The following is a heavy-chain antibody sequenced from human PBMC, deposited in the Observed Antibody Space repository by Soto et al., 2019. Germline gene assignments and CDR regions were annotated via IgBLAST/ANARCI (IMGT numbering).Heavy chain of an antibody. CDR2: IWYDGSNK. J-gene: IGHJ5*02. CDR1: GFTFSSYG. V-gene: IGHV3-33*01. CDR3: ATELYYDFWSGHTGGFDP. Sequence: GGSLRLSCAASGFTFSSYGMHWVRQAPGKGLEWVAVIWYDGSNKYYADSVRGRFTISRDNSKNTLYLQMNSLRAEDTAVYYCATELYYDFWSGHTGGFDPWGQGTLVTVSS. D-gene: IGHD3-3*01.